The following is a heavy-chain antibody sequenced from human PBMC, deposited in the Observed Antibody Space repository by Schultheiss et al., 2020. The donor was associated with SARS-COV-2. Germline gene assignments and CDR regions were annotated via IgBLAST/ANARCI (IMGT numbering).Heavy chain of an antibody. Sequence: GSLRLSCTVSGGSISSYYWSWIRQPPGKGLEWIGYIYYSGSTNYNPSLKSRVTISVDTSKNQFSLKLSSVTAADTAVYYCARGYGSGSYTVFDPWGQGTLVTVSS. V-gene: IGHV4-59*08. CDR2: IYYSGST. CDR1: GGSISSYY. D-gene: IGHD3-10*01. CDR3: ARGYGSGSYTVFDP. J-gene: IGHJ5*02.